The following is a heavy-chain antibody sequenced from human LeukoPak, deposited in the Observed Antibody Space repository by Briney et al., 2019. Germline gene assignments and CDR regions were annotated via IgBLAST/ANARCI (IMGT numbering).Heavy chain of an antibody. CDR3: ARRNSITMIDC. V-gene: IGHV4-31*03. CDR2: IYYSGST. CDR1: GGSISSVDYY. Sequence: PSETLSLTCTVSGGSISSVDYYWSWIRQHPGKGLEWIGYIYYSGSTYYNPSLKSRVTISVDTSKNQFSLKLSSVTAADTAVYYCARRNSITMIDCWGQGTLVTVSS. D-gene: IGHD3-22*01. J-gene: IGHJ4*02.